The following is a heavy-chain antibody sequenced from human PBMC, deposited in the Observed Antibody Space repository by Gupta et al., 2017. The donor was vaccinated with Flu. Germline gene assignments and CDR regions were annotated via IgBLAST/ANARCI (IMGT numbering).Heavy chain of an antibody. J-gene: IGHJ5*02. CDR2: IYSSGNT. Sequence: QVQLQESGPGLVRPSQTLSLTCTVSGGSITRDSYYWSWIRRPAGRGLEWIGRIYSSGNTNYNPALKSRVIMSVDTSKNQVSLKLSSVTAADPAVYYWARLKGMAEGGTLGGWFDPWGQGTLVTVSS. CDR3: ARLKGMAEGGTLGGWFDP. D-gene: IGHD6-13*01. V-gene: IGHV4-61*02. CDR1: GGSITRDSYY.